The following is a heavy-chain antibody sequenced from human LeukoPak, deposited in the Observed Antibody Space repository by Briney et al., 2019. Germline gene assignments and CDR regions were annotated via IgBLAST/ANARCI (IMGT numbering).Heavy chain of an antibody. CDR3: ARLYYDFWSGSHYYYGMDV. CDR1: GGSISSYY. D-gene: IGHD3-3*01. CDR2: IYYSGST. Sequence: PSETLSLTCTVSGGSISSYYWSWIRQPPGKGLEWIGYIYYSGSTNYNPSLKSRVTISVDTSKNQFSLKLSPVTAADTAVYYCARLYYDFWSGSHYYYGMDVWGQGTTVTVSS. V-gene: IGHV4-59*08. J-gene: IGHJ6*02.